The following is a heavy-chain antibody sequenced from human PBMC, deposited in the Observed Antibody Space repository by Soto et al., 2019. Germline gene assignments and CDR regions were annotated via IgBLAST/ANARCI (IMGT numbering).Heavy chain of an antibody. J-gene: IGHJ4*02. CDR3: YQNQPDGGGY. CDR1: GYTFTRYY. CDR2: IHPSGGGT. D-gene: IGHD3-16*01. V-gene: IGHV1-46*01. Sequence: QVQLVQSGAEVKEPGASVKVSCKASGYTFTRYYMHWERQAPGQGLEWMGIIHPSGGGTTYAQKFKGRVTMTRDTSTSTVYMELSSLRSEDTAVYYCYQNQPDGGGYWGQGTLVTVSS.